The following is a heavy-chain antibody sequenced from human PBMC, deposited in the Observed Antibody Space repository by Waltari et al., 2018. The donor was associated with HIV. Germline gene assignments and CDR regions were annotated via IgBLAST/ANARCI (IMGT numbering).Heavy chain of an antibody. CDR2: IYYTGRA. CDR1: GGSGSSSSYF. V-gene: IGHV4-39*01. Sequence: QLQLQESGPGLVKPSATLSLTCTVSGGSGSSSSYFWGWIRQPPGKGLEWVGRIYYTGRAYYNPSLKSRVTISVDTSKNQFSLKVTSVTAADTAVYYCARHALRVGAAYWNFDLWGRGTLVTVSS. J-gene: IGHJ2*01. D-gene: IGHD1-26*01. CDR3: ARHALRVGAAYWNFDL.